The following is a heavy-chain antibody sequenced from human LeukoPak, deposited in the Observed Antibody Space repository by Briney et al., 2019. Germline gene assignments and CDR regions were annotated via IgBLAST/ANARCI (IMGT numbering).Heavy chain of an antibody. J-gene: IGHJ4*02. CDR1: GGSISSSSYY. D-gene: IGHD5-18*01. Sequence: SETLSLTCTVSGGSISSSSYYWGWIRQPPGKGLEWIGGIYYSGSTYYNPSLKSRVTISVDTSKNQFSLKLSSVTAADTAVYYCAESNGYSYGYFDYWGQGTLVTVSS. V-gene: IGHV4-39*01. CDR3: AESNGYSYGYFDY. CDR2: IYYSGST.